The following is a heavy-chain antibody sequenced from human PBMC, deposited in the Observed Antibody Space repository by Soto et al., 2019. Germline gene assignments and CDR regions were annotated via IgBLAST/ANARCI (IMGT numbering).Heavy chain of an antibody. J-gene: IGHJ6*02. CDR3: ARDNCSGGSCYHNYYYYGMDV. CDR1: GYTFTSYG. Sequence: ASVKVSCKASGYTFTSYGISWVRQAPGQGLEWMGWISAYNGNTNYAQKLQGRVTMTTDTSTSTAYMELRSLRSDDTAVYYCARDNCSGGSCYHNYYYYGMDVWGQGTTVTVSS. D-gene: IGHD2-15*01. CDR2: ISAYNGNT. V-gene: IGHV1-18*01.